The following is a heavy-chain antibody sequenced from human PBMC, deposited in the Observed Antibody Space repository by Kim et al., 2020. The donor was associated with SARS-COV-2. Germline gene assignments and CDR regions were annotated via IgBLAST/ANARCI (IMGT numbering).Heavy chain of an antibody. CDR3: ARDWRERGSGWYFF. J-gene: IGHJ4*02. V-gene: IGHV3-33*01. CDR2: IWYDGSNK. Sequence: GALRLSCAASGFTFSSYGMHWVRQAPGKGLEWVAVIWYDGSNKYYADSVKGRFTISRDNSKNTLYLQMNSLRAEDTAVYYCARDWRERGSGWYFFWGQGTLVTVSS. CDR1: GFTFSSYG. D-gene: IGHD6-19*01.